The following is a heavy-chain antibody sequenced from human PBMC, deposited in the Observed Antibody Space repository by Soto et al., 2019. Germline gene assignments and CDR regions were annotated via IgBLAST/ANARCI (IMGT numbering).Heavy chain of an antibody. J-gene: IGHJ6*02. CDR1: GGTFSSYA. CDR3: ARSYYDFWSGYSYYYYGMDV. CDR2: IIPIFGTA. V-gene: IGHV1-69*13. D-gene: IGHD3-3*01. Sequence: ASVKVSCKASGGTFSSYAISWVRQAPGQGLEWMGGIIPIFGTANYAQKFQGRVTITADESTSTAYMELGSLRSEDTAVYYCARSYYDFWSGYSYYYYGMDVWGQGTTVTVSS.